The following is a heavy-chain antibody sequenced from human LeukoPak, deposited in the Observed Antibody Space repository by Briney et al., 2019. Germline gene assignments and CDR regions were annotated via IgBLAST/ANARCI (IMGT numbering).Heavy chain of an antibody. Sequence: ASVKVSCTASGYNFDGYYIHWVRQAPGQGLEWMAWINPNTDDTHFAQKFQDRVTLSRDNSISTAYLELRSLRYDDTAVYYCARGEGIVGSTGLSSWGQGTLVSVSS. J-gene: IGHJ5*02. CDR2: INPNTDDT. D-gene: IGHD1-26*01. V-gene: IGHV1-2*02. CDR1: GYNFDGYY. CDR3: ARGEGIVGSTGLSS.